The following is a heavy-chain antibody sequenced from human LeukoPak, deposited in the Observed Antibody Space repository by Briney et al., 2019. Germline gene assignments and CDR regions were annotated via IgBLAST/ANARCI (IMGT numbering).Heavy chain of an antibody. Sequence: SETLSLTCTVSGGSISSYYWSWIRQPPGKGLEWIGYIYYSGSTNYNPSLKSRVTISVDTSKNQFSLKLSSVTAADTAVYYYARWGEAYYDSSGYRFGPYYFDYWGQGTLVTFSS. CDR3: ARWGEAYYDSSGYRFGPYYFDY. CDR2: IYYSGST. D-gene: IGHD3-22*01. J-gene: IGHJ4*02. CDR1: GGSISSYY. V-gene: IGHV4-59*01.